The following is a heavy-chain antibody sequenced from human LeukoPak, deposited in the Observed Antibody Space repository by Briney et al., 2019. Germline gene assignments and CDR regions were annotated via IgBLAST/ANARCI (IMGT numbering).Heavy chain of an antibody. CDR3: ARSQVVTATGYYYYYTDV. V-gene: IGHV3-33*01. J-gene: IGHJ6*03. CDR1: GFTFSSYG. Sequence: GGSLRLSCAASGFTFSSYGMHWVRQAPGKGLEWVAVIWYDGSNKYYADSVKGRFTISRDNSKNTLYLQMNSLRAEDTAVYYCARSQVVTATGYYYYYTDVWGKGTTVTVSS. CDR2: IWYDGSNK. D-gene: IGHD2-21*02.